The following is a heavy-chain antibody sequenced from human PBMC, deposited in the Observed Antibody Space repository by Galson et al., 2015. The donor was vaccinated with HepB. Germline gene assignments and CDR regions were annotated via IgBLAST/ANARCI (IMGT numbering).Heavy chain of an antibody. D-gene: IGHD4-11*01. CDR3: AGGLQPDFYGMDV. Sequence: SLRLSCAASGFTFSSYGMHWVRQAPGKGLEWVAVIWYDGSNKYYADSVKGRFTISRDNSKNTLYLQMNSLRAEDTAVYYCAGGLQPDFYGMDVWGQGTTVTVSS. V-gene: IGHV3-33*01. CDR2: IWYDGSNK. J-gene: IGHJ6*02. CDR1: GFTFSSYG.